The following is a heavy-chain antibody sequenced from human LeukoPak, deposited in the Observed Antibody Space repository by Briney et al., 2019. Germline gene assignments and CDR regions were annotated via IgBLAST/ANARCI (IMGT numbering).Heavy chain of an antibody. Sequence: GASVKVSCKASGYIFTDYYLHWVRQAPGQGLEWMGWINPSSGDTHYAQNFEGRVTLTRDTSISTVSMELSRLRFDDTAVYYCARGGTWEISLAWFDPWGQGTLVTVSS. V-gene: IGHV1-2*02. CDR3: ARGGTWEISLAWFDP. CDR1: GYIFTDYY. CDR2: INPSSGDT. D-gene: IGHD3-16*02. J-gene: IGHJ5*02.